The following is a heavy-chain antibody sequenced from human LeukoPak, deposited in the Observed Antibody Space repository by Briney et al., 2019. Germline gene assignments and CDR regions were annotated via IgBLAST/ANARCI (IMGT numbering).Heavy chain of an antibody. Sequence: PGGSLRLSCAASGFTFSSYAMSWVRQAPGKGLEWVSAISSGSGGSTYYADSVKGRFTISRDNSKNTLYLQMNSLRPEDTAVYYCAKVRVGTAHFDYWGQGTLVTVSS. D-gene: IGHD2-15*01. J-gene: IGHJ4*02. CDR3: AKVRVGTAHFDY. CDR1: GFTFSSYA. CDR2: ISSGSGGST. V-gene: IGHV3-23*01.